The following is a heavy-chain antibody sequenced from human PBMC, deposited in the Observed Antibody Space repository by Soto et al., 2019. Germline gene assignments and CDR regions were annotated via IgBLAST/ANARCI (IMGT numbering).Heavy chain of an antibody. D-gene: IGHD5-18*01. J-gene: IGHJ6*02. CDR3: ARAQRGYSYGSGGGPYSYGMDV. Sequence: PSETLSLTCTVSGGSISSYYWSWIRQPPGKGLEWIGYIYYSGSTNYNPSLKSRVTISVDTSKNQFSLKLSSVTAADTAVYYCARAQRGYSYGSGGGPYSYGMDVWGQGSTVTVSS. CDR2: IYYSGST. CDR1: GGSISSYY. V-gene: IGHV4-59*01.